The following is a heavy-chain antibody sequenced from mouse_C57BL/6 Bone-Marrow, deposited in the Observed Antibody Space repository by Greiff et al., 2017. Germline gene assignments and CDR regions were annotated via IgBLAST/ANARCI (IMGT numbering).Heavy chain of an antibody. Sequence: EVMLVESGPGLAKPSQTLYLTCSVTGYSITSDYWNWIRKFPGNKLEYMGYISYSGSTYYNTSLKSRISITRDTSKNQYYLQLNSVTTEDTATYYCARGHYYGSSYSMDYWGQGTSVTVSS. CDR2: ISYSGST. D-gene: IGHD1-1*01. CDR3: ARGHYYGSSYSMDY. J-gene: IGHJ4*01. V-gene: IGHV3-8*01. CDR1: GYSITSDY.